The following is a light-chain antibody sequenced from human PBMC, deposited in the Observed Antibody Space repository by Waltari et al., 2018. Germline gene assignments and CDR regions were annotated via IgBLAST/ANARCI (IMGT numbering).Light chain of an antibody. CDR1: QSLSSSY. CDR2: DAS. CDR3: QQYVNSPLT. Sequence: EIVLTQSPGTLSLSPGEGATLSCRASQSLSSSYLAWYQQKPAQAPRLLIYDASNRATGIPDRFSGSGSGTDFTLTINRLEPEDFAVYYCQQYVNSPLTFGPGTKVDIK. V-gene: IGKV3-20*01. J-gene: IGKJ3*01.